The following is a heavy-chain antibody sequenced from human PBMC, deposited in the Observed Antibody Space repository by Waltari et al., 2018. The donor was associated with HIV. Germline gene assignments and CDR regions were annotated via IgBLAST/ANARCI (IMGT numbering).Heavy chain of an antibody. V-gene: IGHV3-15*01. CDR2: IKSNTDGGTT. D-gene: IGHD3-16*01. Sequence: VLLVESGGGLGKPGGSFRLSCADTGFTSSAAWMSWVRQAPGKGLGWVGRIKSNTDGGTTNYAAPVKGRFTISRDDSKTTLYLEMNSLKTEDTAVYYCTTVGGGTRDYWGQGTLITVSS. CDR3: TTVGGGTRDY. J-gene: IGHJ4*02. CDR1: GFTSSAAW.